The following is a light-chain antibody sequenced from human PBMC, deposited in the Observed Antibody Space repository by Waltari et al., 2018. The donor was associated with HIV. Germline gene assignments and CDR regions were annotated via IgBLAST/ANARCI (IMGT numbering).Light chain of an antibody. Sequence: SYELTQPPSVSVSPGQTAVITCSGDVLPRQYSYWYQQRPGRAPVVVIYKDSERPSGIPERFSGSSSGTTVTLTITGVQAEDEADYYCKSTDSGGIHMIFGGGTKLTVL. J-gene: IGLJ2*01. V-gene: IGLV3-25*03. CDR2: KDS. CDR3: KSTDSGGIHMI. CDR1: VLPRQY.